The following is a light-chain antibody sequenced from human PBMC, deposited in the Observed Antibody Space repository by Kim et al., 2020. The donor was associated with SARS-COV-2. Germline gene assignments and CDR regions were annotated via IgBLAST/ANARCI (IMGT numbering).Light chain of an antibody. Sequence: SVAPGQTASFTWDGNNIRSKHVHWYQQKPGQAPVLVIFRDNNRPSGIPERFSGSNSGNTATLTISRAQVGDEADYYCQVWDSSTVIFGGGTQLTVL. CDR1: NIRSKH. CDR3: QVWDSSTVI. CDR2: RDN. J-gene: IGLJ2*01. V-gene: IGLV3-9*01.